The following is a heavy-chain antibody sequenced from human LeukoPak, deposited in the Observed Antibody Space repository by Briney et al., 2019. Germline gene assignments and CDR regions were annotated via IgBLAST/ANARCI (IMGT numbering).Heavy chain of an antibody. D-gene: IGHD4-17*01. CDR3: AKADGDYDYYYMDV. CDR1: GFTFSSYA. Sequence: GGSLRLSCAASGFTFSSYAMSWVRQAPGKGLEWVSAISGSGGSIYYADSVKGRFTIPRDNSKNTLYLQMNSLRAEDTAVYYCAKADGDYDYYYMDVWGKGTTVTVSS. V-gene: IGHV3-23*01. CDR2: ISGSGGSI. J-gene: IGHJ6*03.